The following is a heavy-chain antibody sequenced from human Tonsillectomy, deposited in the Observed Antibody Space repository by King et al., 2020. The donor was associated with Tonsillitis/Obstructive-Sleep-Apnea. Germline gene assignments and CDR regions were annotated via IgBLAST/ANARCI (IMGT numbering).Heavy chain of an antibody. Sequence: VQLVESGAEVKKPGASVKVSCKASGYTFTSYGISWVRQAPGQGLEWMGWISAYNGNTNYAQKLQGRVTMTTDTSTSTAYMELRSLRSDDTAVYYCASDPREYSSGWYVGYYGMDVWGQGTTVTVSS. CDR1: GYTFTSYG. V-gene: IGHV1-18*01. CDR3: ASDPREYSSGWYVGYYGMDV. D-gene: IGHD6-19*01. J-gene: IGHJ6*02. CDR2: ISAYNGNT.